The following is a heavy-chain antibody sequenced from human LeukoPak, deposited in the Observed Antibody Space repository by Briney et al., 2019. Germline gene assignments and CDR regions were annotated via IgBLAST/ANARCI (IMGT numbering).Heavy chain of an antibody. J-gene: IGHJ3*02. CDR3: ARGDPGTGYAFDI. D-gene: IGHD3/OR15-3a*01. CDR1: GGSISSSSYY. CDR2: IYYSGST. Sequence: PSETLSLTCTVSGGSISSSSYYWGWIRQPPGKGLEWIGSIYYSGSTYYNPSLKSRVTISVDTSKNQFSLKLSSVTAADTAVYYCARGDPGTGYAFDIWGQGTMVTVSS. V-gene: IGHV4-39*07.